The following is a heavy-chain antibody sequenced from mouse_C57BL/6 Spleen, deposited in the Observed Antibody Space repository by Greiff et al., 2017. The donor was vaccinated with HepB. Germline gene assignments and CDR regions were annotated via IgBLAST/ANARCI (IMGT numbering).Heavy chain of an antibody. V-gene: IGHV5-6*02. CDR2: ISSGGSYT. Sequence: DVMLVESGGDLVKPGGSLKLSCAASGFTFSSYGMSWVRQTPDKRLEWVATISSGGSYTYYPDSVKGRVTISRDNAKNTLYLQMSSLKSEDTAMYYCARHNYGSSYVYFDVWGTGTTVTVSS. CDR3: ARHNYGSSYVYFDV. J-gene: IGHJ1*03. CDR1: GFTFSSYG. D-gene: IGHD1-1*01.